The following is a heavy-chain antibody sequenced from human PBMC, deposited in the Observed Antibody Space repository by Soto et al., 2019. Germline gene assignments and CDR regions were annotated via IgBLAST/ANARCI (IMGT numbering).Heavy chain of an antibody. J-gene: IGHJ3*01. CDR3: ATRSTTQDVFEV. CDR2: IFHSRSI. V-gene: IGHV4-4*02. CDR1: GGSISTSVW. D-gene: IGHD1-26*01. Sequence: SETLSLTCAVSGGSISTSVWWTWDRQPPGKGLEWIGEIFHSRSINYNPSLQNRVTISADSSQSQFSLKLTSLTAADTALYYCATRSTTQDVFEVWGQGTMVTVSS.